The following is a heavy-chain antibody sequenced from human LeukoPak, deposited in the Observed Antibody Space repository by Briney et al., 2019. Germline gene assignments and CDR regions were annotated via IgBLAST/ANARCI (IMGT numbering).Heavy chain of an antibody. CDR3: GREWGRSGWTDN. J-gene: IGHJ4*02. V-gene: IGHV3-74*01. CDR1: GFTFSSYW. D-gene: IGHD6-19*01. Sequence: GRSLRLSCAASGFTFSSYWMHWVRQAPPKGLLWVSRINSEGRITDYADSVKGRFTISRDNANNTVYLQMNSLRADDTAVYYCGREWGRSGWTDNWGQGTLVTVSS. CDR2: INSEGRIT.